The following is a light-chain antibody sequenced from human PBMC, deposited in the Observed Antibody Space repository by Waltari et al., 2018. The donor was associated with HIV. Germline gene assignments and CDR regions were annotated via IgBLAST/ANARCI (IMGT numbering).Light chain of an antibody. J-gene: IGLJ3*02. Sequence: NFMLTQPHSVSASPGETVTISCTHSSGSVAANFVQWFQQRPGSSPTTVIYEDNARPSGVPDGFSGFIDSSSSSASFTAFLTISGLKTEDEAVYYCQSYDSDSLVFGGGTRLTVL. CDR3: QSYDSDSLV. CDR2: EDN. CDR1: SGSVAANF. V-gene: IGLV6-57*01.